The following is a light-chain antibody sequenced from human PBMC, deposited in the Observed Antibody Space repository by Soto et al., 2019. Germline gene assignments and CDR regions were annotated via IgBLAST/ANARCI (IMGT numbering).Light chain of an antibody. V-gene: IGKV3-15*01. CDR3: QQYETFSGT. J-gene: IGKJ1*01. Sequence: EIVMTQSPGTLSVSPGERATLSCRASQNIRSNLAWYQQKPGQAPRLLIYETSIRAPGIPARFSGSGSGTKFTLTIASLQPDDFATYYCQQYETFSGTFGPGTKVEI. CDR1: QNIRSN. CDR2: ETS.